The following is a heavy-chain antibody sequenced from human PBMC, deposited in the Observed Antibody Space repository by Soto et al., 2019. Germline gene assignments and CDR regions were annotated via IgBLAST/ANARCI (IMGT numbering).Heavy chain of an antibody. J-gene: IGHJ6*02. CDR2: IYYSGST. V-gene: IGHV4-30-4*01. D-gene: IGHD3-10*01. CDR1: GGSISSSDYY. CDR3: ARDRSTMVRGVGGMDV. Sequence: SETLSLTCTVSGGSISSSDYYWSWIRQPPGKGLEWIGYIYYSGSTYYNPSLKSRVTISVDTSKNQFSLKLSSVTAADTAVYYCARDRSTMVRGVGGMDVWGQGTTVTVSS.